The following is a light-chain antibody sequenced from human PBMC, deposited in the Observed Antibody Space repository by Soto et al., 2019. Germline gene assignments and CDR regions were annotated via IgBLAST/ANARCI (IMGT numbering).Light chain of an antibody. CDR2: GAS. Sequence: EIVMTQSPGTLSVSPGERATLSCRASQSVSSNLAWYQQKPGQAPRLLIYGASTRATGIPARFSGSGSETEFTLTISGLQSEDFAVYYCQQFYNWPRTFGQGTKVEIK. V-gene: IGKV3-15*01. CDR3: QQFYNWPRT. CDR1: QSVSSN. J-gene: IGKJ1*01.